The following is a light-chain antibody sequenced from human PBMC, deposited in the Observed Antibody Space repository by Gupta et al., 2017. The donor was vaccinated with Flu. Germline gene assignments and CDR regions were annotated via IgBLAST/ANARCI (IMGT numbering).Light chain of an antibody. J-gene: IGKJ3*01. CDR3: LQDDDTPQA. CDR1: QSVLYNSNNKNY. V-gene: IGKV4-1*01. CDR2: WAP. Sequence: DIVLTQSPDSLAVSLGDRATINCKSSQSVLYNSNNKNYLAWYQQKPGQPPKLLIFWAPTRESGVPDRLSGSGSGTDFTLTISSLQAEDGAGYDGLQDDDTPQAFGPGTTVEIE.